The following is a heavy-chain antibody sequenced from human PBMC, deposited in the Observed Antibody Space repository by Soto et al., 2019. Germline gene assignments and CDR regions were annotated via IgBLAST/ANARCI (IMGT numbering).Heavy chain of an antibody. CDR1: GFTFSSYS. D-gene: IGHD3-3*01. CDR2: ISSSSSYI. V-gene: IGHV3-21*01. J-gene: IGHJ6*02. Sequence: EVQLVESGGGLVKPGGSLRLSCAASGFTFSSYSMNWVRQAPGKGLEWVSSISSSSSYIYYADSVKGRFTISRDNAKNSLYLQMNSLRAEDTAVYYCARDQYYDFWSGYYMGYYYYYGMDVWGQGTTVTVSS. CDR3: ARDQYYDFWSGYYMGYYYYYGMDV.